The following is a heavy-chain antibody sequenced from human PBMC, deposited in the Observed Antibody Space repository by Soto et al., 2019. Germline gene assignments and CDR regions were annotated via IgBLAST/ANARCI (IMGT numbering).Heavy chain of an antibody. CDR1: GYTFTSYG. J-gene: IGHJ4*02. D-gene: IGHD2-15*01. CDR3: ARRRRYCSGGSCPDFDY. CDR2: ISAYNGNT. V-gene: IGHV1-18*01. Sequence: QVQLVQSGAEVKKPGASVKVSCKASGYTFTSYGISWVRQAPGQGLEWMGWISAYNGNTNDAQKLQGRVTMTTDTSTSTAYMELRSLRSDDTAVYYCARRRRYCSGGSCPDFDYWGQGTLVTVSS.